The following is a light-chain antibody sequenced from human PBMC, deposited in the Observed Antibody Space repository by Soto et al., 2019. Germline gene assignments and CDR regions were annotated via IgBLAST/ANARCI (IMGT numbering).Light chain of an antibody. Sequence: EIVLTQSPATLSLSPGERATLSCRASQSVSSYLAWYQQKPGQAPRLLIYDASNRATGIPARFSGSGSGTDFTLTISSLEPEDFAVYYCQQRSNWPLTFGDGTKVEIK. CDR2: DAS. J-gene: IGKJ4*01. CDR3: QQRSNWPLT. V-gene: IGKV3-11*01. CDR1: QSVSSY.